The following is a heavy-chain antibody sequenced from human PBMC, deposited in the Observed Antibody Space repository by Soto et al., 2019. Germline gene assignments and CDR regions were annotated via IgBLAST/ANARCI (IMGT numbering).Heavy chain of an antibody. CDR1: GGTFSSYA. J-gene: IGHJ6*02. V-gene: IGHV1-69*13. D-gene: IGHD3-3*01. CDR2: IIPIFGTA. CDR3: ARTAALRFLEWLGSYGMDV. Sequence: GASVKVSCKASGGTFSSYAISWVRQAPGQGLEWMGGIIPIFGTANYAQKFQGRVTITADESTSTAYMELSSLRSEDTAVYYCARTAALRFLEWLGSYGMDVWGQGTTVTVSS.